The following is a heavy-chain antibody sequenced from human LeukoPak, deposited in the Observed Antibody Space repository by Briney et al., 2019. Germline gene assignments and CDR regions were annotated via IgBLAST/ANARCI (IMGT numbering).Heavy chain of an antibody. Sequence: GGSLRLSCAASGFTFDDYGMSWVRQAPGKGLEWVSAISGSGGSTYYADSVKGRFTISRDNSKNTLYLQMNSLRAEDTAVDYCAKGPGIAVAGNVYWGQGTLVTVSS. CDR1: GFTFDDYG. CDR2: ISGSGGST. CDR3: AKGPGIAVAGNVY. D-gene: IGHD6-19*01. J-gene: IGHJ4*02. V-gene: IGHV3-23*01.